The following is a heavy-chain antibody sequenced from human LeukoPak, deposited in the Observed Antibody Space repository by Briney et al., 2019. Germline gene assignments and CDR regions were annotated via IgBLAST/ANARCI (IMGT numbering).Heavy chain of an antibody. J-gene: IGHJ4*02. CDR2: IYYSGST. D-gene: IGHD3-9*01. CDR3: ARGGVDILTGYRLHKFDY. CDR1: GYSINSGYY. V-gene: IGHV4-38-2*02. Sequence: TSETLSLTCTVSGYSINSGYYWSWIRQPPGKRLEWIGSIYYSGSTYSNPTLKSRLTISVDTSKNQISLKLTSVTAADTAVYYCARGGVDILTGYRLHKFDYWGQGTLVTVSS.